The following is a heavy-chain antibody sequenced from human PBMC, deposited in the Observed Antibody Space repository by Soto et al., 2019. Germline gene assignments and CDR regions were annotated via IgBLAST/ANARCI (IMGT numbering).Heavy chain of an antibody. CDR2: INTDGSNT. CDR1: GFTFSSSW. V-gene: IGHV3-74*01. Sequence: EVQLVESGGGLVQPGGSLRLSCAASGFTFSSSWMHWVRQAPGKGLVWVSRINTDGSNTAYADSVRGRFTISRDNAKNTRYLQMNSLRVEDTAVYYCARASAGGANSAHVWGLGTTVTVSS. D-gene: IGHD1-1*01. J-gene: IGHJ6*02. CDR3: ARASAGGANSAHV.